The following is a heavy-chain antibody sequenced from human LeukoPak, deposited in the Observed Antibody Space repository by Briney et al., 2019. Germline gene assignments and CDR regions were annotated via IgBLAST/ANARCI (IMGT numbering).Heavy chain of an antibody. D-gene: IGHD3-22*01. Sequence: SVKVSCKASGGTFSSYAISWVRQAPGQGLEWMGGIIPIFGTANYAQKFQGRVTITADESTSTAYMELSSLRSEDTAVYYCATYYYDSSGYYPEYYFDYWGQGTLVTVSS. CDR3: ATYYYDSSGYYPEYYFDY. V-gene: IGHV1-69*01. CDR2: IIPIFGTA. CDR1: GGTFSSYA. J-gene: IGHJ4*02.